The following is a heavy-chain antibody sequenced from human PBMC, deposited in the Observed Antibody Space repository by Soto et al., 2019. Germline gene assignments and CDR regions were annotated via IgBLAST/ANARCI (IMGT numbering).Heavy chain of an antibody. Sequence: ASVKVSCKVSGYTLTELSMHWVLQAPGKGLEWMGGFDPEDGETIYAQKFQGRVTMTEDTSTDTAYMELSSLRSEDTAVYYCATSITMVRGPLEADYFDYWGQGTLVTVSS. D-gene: IGHD3-10*01. CDR2: FDPEDGET. J-gene: IGHJ4*02. CDR3: ATSITMVRGPLEADYFDY. CDR1: GYTLTELS. V-gene: IGHV1-24*01.